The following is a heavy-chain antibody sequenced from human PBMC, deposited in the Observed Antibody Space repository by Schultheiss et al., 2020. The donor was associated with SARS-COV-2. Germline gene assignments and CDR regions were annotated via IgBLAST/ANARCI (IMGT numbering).Heavy chain of an antibody. J-gene: IGHJ5*02. CDR3: ARIWGFDWFDP. CDR1: GGSISSAGYY. D-gene: IGHD3-16*01. CDR2: IFYSGTT. Sequence: SETLSLTCTVSGGSISSAGYYWSWIRQHPEKGLEWIGYIFYSGTTYYNPSLKSLVTMSVDTSKNHFSLKLTSVTAADTAVYYCARIWGFDWFDPWGQGTLVTVSS. V-gene: IGHV4-31*01.